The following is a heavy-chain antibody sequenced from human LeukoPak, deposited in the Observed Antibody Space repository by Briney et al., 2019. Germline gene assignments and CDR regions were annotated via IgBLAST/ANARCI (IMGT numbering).Heavy chain of an antibody. CDR3: AVWYLPRDY. J-gene: IGHJ4*02. D-gene: IGHD3-16*01. CDR2: VSHTGTT. CDR1: GASISTNW. Sequence: SETLSLTCAVSGASISTNWWAWIRQPPGKGLGWIGEVSHTGTTNYNPSLKSRLTISVDNFMNQFSLILTSVTAADTAVYYCAVWYLPRDYWGQGTLVTVSS. V-gene: IGHV4-4*02.